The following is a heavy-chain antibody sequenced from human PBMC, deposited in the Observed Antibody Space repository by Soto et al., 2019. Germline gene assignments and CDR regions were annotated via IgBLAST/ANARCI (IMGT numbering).Heavy chain of an antibody. J-gene: IGHJ6*02. CDR1: GGTFSSYA. V-gene: IGHV1-69*06. CDR2: IIPIFGTA. Sequence: GASVKVSCKASGGTFSSYAISWVRQAPGQGLEWMGGIIPIFGTANYAQKFQGRVTITADKSTSTAYMELSSLRSEDTAVYYCARAVKIVVVPAARSYGMDVWGQGTTVTVS. CDR3: ARAVKIVVVPAARSYGMDV. D-gene: IGHD2-2*01.